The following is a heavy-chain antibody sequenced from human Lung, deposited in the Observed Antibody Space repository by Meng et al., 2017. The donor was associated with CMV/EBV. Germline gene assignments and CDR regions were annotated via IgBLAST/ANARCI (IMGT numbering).Heavy chain of an antibody. CDR3: SSPTTLSRSVDF. CDR1: GFMFRDYP. CDR2: IRTRGYGATT. D-gene: IGHD4-11*01. J-gene: IGHJ4*02. V-gene: IGHV3-49*04. Sequence: SCAASGFMFRDYPMTWVRQAPGRGLEWVALIRTRGYGATTEYAASVKGRFTVSRDDSNSIVYLQMNSLKTEDTAVYFCSSPTTLSRSVDFWGQGTXVTVDS.